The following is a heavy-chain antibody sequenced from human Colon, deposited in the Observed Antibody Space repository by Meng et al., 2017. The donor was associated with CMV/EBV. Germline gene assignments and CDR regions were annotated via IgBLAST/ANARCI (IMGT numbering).Heavy chain of an antibody. Sequence: ASVKVSCKASGYTFSGYYIHWVRQAPGQGLEWMGWINPNSGGTNYAQKFQGRVTMTRDTSISTAYMELSRLRSDDTAVYYCARGAGSSSPFDYWGQGTLVTVSS. V-gene: IGHV1-2*02. CDR1: GYTFSGYY. CDR3: ARGAGSSSPFDY. J-gene: IGHJ4*02. D-gene: IGHD6-13*01. CDR2: INPNSGGT.